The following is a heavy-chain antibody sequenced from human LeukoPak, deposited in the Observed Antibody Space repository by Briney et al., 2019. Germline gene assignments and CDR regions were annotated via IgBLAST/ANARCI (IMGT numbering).Heavy chain of an antibody. V-gene: IGHV1-69*13. D-gene: IGHD3-16*02. J-gene: IGHJ4*02. Sequence: SVKVSCKASGGTFSSYAIRWVRQAPGQGLEWMGGIIPIFGTANYAQKFQGRVTITADESTSTAYMELSSLRSEDTAVYYCARGYYDYVWGSYRLYFDYWGQGTLVTVSS. CDR1: GGTFSSYA. CDR2: IIPIFGTA. CDR3: ARGYYDYVWGSYRLYFDY.